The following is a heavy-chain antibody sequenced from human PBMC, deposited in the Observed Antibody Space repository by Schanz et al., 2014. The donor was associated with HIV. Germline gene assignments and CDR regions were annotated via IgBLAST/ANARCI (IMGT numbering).Heavy chain of an antibody. V-gene: IGHV1-69*06. D-gene: IGHD3-10*01. CDR1: GETFSNSF. CDR3: VRGVIYYDSGSYYNYFDY. CDR2: IIPISGTA. Sequence: QVQLVQSGAEVKKPGSSVRVSCKASGETFSNSFISWVRQAPGQGLEWMGGIIPISGTANYAQKFQGRVTMTADKSTSAAYMELSSLRSEDTAVYYCVRGVIYYDSGSYYNYFDYWGQGTLVTVSS. J-gene: IGHJ4*02.